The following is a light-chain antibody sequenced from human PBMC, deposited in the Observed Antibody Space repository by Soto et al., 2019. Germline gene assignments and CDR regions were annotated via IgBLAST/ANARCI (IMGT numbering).Light chain of an antibody. CDR2: DVS. CDR3: SSYTSSSTRGV. Sequence: QSVLTQPASVSGSPGQSITISCTGTSSDVGGYNYVSWYQQHPGKAPKLMIYDVSNRPSGVSNRFSVSKSGNTASLTISGLQAEDEADYYCSSYTSSSTRGVFGGGTKLTVL. CDR1: SSDVGGYNY. J-gene: IGLJ2*01. V-gene: IGLV2-14*01.